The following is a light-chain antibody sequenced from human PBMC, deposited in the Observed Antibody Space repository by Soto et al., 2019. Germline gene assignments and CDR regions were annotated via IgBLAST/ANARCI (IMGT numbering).Light chain of an antibody. CDR2: TAP. CDR3: QQYNSYSRT. V-gene: IGKV1-5*03. Sequence: DIQMTQSPSTLSAAVGDRITITCRASQSISSWLAWYQQKPGKAPKLLLYTAPSLESEVPSRCSGSGSGTEFTLTISCLQPDDFATYYCQQYNSYSRTFGQGTKVEIK. CDR1: QSISSW. J-gene: IGKJ1*01.